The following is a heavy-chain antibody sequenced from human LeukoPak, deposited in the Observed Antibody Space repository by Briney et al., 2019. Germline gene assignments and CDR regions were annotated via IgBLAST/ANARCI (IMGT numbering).Heavy chain of an antibody. Sequence: GGSLRLSCAASGFTFSSYSMNWVRQAPGKGLEWVSSISSSSSYIYYADSVKGRFTISRDDAKNSLYLQMNNLRAEDTAVYYCARPDYDILTGYTYYFDYWGQGTLVTVSS. J-gene: IGHJ4*02. V-gene: IGHV3-21*01. CDR3: ARPDYDILTGYTYYFDY. D-gene: IGHD3-9*01. CDR2: ISSSSSYI. CDR1: GFTFSSYS.